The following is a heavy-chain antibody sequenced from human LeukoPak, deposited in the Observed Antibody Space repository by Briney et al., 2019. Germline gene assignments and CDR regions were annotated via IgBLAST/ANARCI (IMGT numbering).Heavy chain of an antibody. CDR2: INHSGST. Sequence: SETLSLTCAVCGGSFSGYYWSWIRQPPGKGLEWIGEINHSGSTNYNPSLKSRVTISVDTSKNQFSLKLSSVTAADTAVYYCARARGGGYYADFDYWGQGTLVTVSS. D-gene: IGHD3-3*01. CDR3: ARARGGGYYADFDY. V-gene: IGHV4-34*01. J-gene: IGHJ4*02. CDR1: GGSFSGYY.